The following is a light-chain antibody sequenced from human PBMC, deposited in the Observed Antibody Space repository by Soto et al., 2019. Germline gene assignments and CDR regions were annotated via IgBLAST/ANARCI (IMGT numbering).Light chain of an antibody. CDR3: HQRQSWPRT. V-gene: IGKV3-11*01. J-gene: IGKJ1*01. CDR2: YTS. Sequence: EIVLTQSPVTLSLSPGETATLSCRASQYVGTRLAWYQHKPGQAPRLLIYYTSNRATGIPARFSGSGSGTDFTLTINSLAPEDFAIYYCHQRQSWPRTFGQGTKVDIK. CDR1: QYVGTR.